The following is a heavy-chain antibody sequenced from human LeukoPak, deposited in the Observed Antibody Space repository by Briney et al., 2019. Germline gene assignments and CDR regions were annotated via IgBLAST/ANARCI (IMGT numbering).Heavy chain of an antibody. CDR2: ICGDGGII. V-gene: IGHV3-43*02. CDR3: PKSLPDYFDY. J-gene: IGHJ4*02. CDR1: GFTFSEYA. Sequence: GGSLRLSCAASGFTFSEYAMHWVRQAPGKGLEWVSLICGDGGIIHSADSVKGRFTLSRDNIKNSLYLQMNTRRTKTTPLIYCPKSLPDYFDYGDRGPVAAAS.